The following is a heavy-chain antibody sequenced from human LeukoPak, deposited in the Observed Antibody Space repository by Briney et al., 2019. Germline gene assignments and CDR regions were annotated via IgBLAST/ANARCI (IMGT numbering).Heavy chain of an antibody. J-gene: IGHJ4*02. CDR1: GFTFSSYS. V-gene: IGHV3-21*05. CDR3: ARDPEGEYFDY. CDR2: ISSSSSYI. Sequence: SGGSLRLSCAASGFTFSSYSMNWVRQAPGKGLEWVSYISSSSSYIYYADSVKGRFTISRDNSKNTLYLQMNSLRAEDTAVYYCARDPEGEYFDYWGQGTLVTVSS.